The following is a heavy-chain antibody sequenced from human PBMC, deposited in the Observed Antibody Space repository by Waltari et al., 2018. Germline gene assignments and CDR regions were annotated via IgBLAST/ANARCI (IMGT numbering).Heavy chain of an antibody. CDR1: GGSVSSGSYY. V-gene: IGHV4-61*01. CDR2: IYYSGST. D-gene: IGHD4-17*01. Sequence: QVQLQESGPGLVKPSETLSLTCTVSGGSVSSGSYYWIWIRQPPGKGLEWIGYIYYSGSTNYNPSLKSRVTISVDTSKNQFSLKLSSVTAADTAVYYCARGGDLDYWGQGTLVTVSS. CDR3: ARGGDLDY. J-gene: IGHJ4*02.